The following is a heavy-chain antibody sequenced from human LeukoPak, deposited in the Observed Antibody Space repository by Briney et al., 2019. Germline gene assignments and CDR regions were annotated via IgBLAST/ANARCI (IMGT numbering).Heavy chain of an antibody. CDR3: GREGGNYVYDY. CDR1: GFTFSNFV. D-gene: IGHD4-11*01. Sequence: GSLSLSCAAPGFTFSNFVMHWVRQAPGKGLEWVASISPDGTNKYYADSVKGRFTVSRDNSKNTLYLQVNSLRADDTAVFYCGREGGNYVYDYWGQGTLVTVSS. V-gene: IGHV3-30-3*01. CDR2: ISPDGTNK. J-gene: IGHJ4*02.